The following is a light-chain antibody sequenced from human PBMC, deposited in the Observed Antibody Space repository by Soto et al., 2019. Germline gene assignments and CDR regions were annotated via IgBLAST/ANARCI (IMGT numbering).Light chain of an antibody. Sequence: EIVLTQSPGTLSLSPGERATLSCRASQSVSSTYFAWYQQKPGQAPRLLIYGASSRATGIPDRFSGSGSGTDFTLTISRLEPEDVAVYYCQHYGSLVLTFGGGTKVEIK. V-gene: IGKV3-20*01. CDR3: QHYGSLVLT. J-gene: IGKJ4*01. CDR1: QSVSSTY. CDR2: GAS.